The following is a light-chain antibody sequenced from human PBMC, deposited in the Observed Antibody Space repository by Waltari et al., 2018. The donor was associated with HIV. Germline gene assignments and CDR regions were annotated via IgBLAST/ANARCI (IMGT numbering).Light chain of an antibody. CDR1: SSDVGDLNL. CDR2: DVS. V-gene: IGLV2-14*03. J-gene: IGLJ3*02. Sequence: QSALTQPASVSGSPGQSITISCTGTSSDVGDLNLVSWYQQHPGKAPKLMIYDVSHRSSGIPDRFSGSKSDNTASLTISGLQAEDEADYYCTSYASITSWVFGGGTKVTVL. CDR3: TSYASITSWV.